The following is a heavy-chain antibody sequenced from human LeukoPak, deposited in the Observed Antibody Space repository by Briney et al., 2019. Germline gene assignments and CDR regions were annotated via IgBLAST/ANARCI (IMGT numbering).Heavy chain of an antibody. V-gene: IGHV4-34*01. D-gene: IGHD3-22*01. CDR2: INHSGST. CDR3: ARGPPYYDSSGYYNWFDP. J-gene: IGHJ5*01. CDR1: GGSFSGYY. Sequence: SETLSLTCAVYGGSFSGYYWNWIRQPPGKGLEWIGEINHSGSTNYNPSLKSRVTISVDTSKNQFSLKLSSVTAADTAVYYCARGPPYYDSSGYYNWFDPWGQGTTVTVSS.